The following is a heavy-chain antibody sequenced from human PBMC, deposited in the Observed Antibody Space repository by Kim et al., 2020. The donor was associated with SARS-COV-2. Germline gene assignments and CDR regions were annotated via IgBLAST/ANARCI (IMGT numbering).Heavy chain of an antibody. CDR3: AKVFDTSSYWNVFDS. CDR1: GFSFSSFG. Sequence: GGSLRLSCAASGFSFSSFGMNWVRQAPGKGLEWVAFISRDGVNDFYAASVQGRFSISRDNSKTTLFLQMNSLGPEDTAVYYCAKVFDTSSYWNVFDSWGQGTLVTVSS. CDR2: ISRDGVND. J-gene: IGHJ4*02. V-gene: IGHV3-30*18. D-gene: IGHD1-1*01.